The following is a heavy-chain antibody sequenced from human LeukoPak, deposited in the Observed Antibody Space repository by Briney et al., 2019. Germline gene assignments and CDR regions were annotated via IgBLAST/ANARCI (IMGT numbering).Heavy chain of an antibody. CDR2: IKSKSNGETT. D-gene: IGHD1-1*01. CDR1: GFTFTNAW. CDR3: TTLLEKIYTINWYAADY. J-gene: IGHJ4*01. Sequence: PGGSLRLSCAASGFTFTNAWMSWVRQAPGKGLEWVGRIKSKSNGETTDYAAAVKDRFTISRDDSNNTLYLQMSGLKTEDTGIYYCTTLLEKIYTINWYAADYWGHGTPVTVSS. V-gene: IGHV3-15*01.